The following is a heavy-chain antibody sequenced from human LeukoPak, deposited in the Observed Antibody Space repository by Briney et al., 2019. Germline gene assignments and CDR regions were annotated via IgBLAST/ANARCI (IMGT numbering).Heavy chain of an antibody. D-gene: IGHD3-3*01. V-gene: IGHV1-3*01. CDR2: INAGNGNT. CDR1: GYTFTSYA. CDR3: ARSTIFGVVIVDY. Sequence: ASVKVSCKASGYTFTSYAMHWVRQAPGQRLEWMGWINAGNGNTKYSQKLQGRVTITRDTSASTAYMELSSLRSEDTAVYYCARSTIFGVVIVDYWGQGTLVTVSS. J-gene: IGHJ4*02.